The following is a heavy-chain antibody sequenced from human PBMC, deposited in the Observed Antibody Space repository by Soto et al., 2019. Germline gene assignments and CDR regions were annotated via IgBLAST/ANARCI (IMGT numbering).Heavy chain of an antibody. V-gene: IGHV4-59*08. CDR3: ARQVSSAWPPYYYDMDV. J-gene: IGHJ6*02. Sequence: QVQLQESGPGLVKPSETLSLTCTVSGGSISSYFWSWIRQPPGRGLEWIGHINYSGRTTYNPSLKSRVTISVDTSKNPVSLKLSSVPAADTAMYFCARQVSSAWPPYYYDMDVWGQGTTVTVSS. CDR1: GGSISSYF. CDR2: INYSGRT. D-gene: IGHD6-25*01.